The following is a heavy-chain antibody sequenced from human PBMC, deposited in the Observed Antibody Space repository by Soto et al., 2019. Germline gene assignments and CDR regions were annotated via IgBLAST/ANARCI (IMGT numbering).Heavy chain of an antibody. CDR3: ARVPTRYYYGFPRTGYFDY. J-gene: IGHJ4*02. CDR2: INHSGST. CDR1: GGSFSGYY. V-gene: IGHV4-34*01. D-gene: IGHD3-10*01. Sequence: QVQLQQWGAGLLKPSETLSLTCAVYGGSFSGYYWSWIRQPPGKGLEWIGEINHSGSTNYNPSLKSRVTISVDTSTNQFSLKLSSVTAADTAVYYCARVPTRYYYGFPRTGYFDYWGQGTLVTVSS.